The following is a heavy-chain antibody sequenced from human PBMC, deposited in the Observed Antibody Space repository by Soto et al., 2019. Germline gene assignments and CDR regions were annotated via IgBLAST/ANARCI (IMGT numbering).Heavy chain of an antibody. D-gene: IGHD3-10*01. Sequence: EVQLLESGGGLVQPGGSLRLSCAGSGFTFSIYSMNWVRQAPGKGLEWVSYISSSSSAIYYADSVKGRFTISRDNAKNALYLQMHSLRAEDTAVYYCARGGEVRNYFDYWGQGRLVSVGS. V-gene: IGHV3-48*01. CDR3: ARGGEVRNYFDY. CDR2: ISSSSSAI. CDR1: GFTFSIYS. J-gene: IGHJ4*02.